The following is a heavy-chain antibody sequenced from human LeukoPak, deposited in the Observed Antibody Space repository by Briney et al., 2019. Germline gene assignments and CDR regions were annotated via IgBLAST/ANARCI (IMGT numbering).Heavy chain of an antibody. CDR2: IKQDGSEK. CDR3: ARIIGYCSGGSCYYFDY. Sequence: GGSLRLSCAASGFTFSSYWMSWVRQAPGKGLEWVANIKQDGSEKYYVDSVKGRFTISRDNAKNSLYLQMNSLRAEDTALYYCARIIGYCSGGSCYYFDYWGQGTLVTVSS. V-gene: IGHV3-7*03. CDR1: GFTFSSYW. J-gene: IGHJ4*02. D-gene: IGHD2-15*01.